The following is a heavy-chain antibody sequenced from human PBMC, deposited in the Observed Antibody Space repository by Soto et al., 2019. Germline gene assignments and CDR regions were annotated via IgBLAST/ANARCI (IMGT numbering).Heavy chain of an antibody. Sequence: PADTVSLPCTVSVLSISRTIHYWCRVRQPPGKELEWIASIHFSGITYYNPSLKSRVTISVDTSNNQFSLKLSSVTAADTAVYYCARNGPNHSPFDYWGQGALVTVS. CDR3: ARNGPNHSPFDY. CDR1: VLSISRTIHY. V-gene: IGHV4-39*01. J-gene: IGHJ4*02. D-gene: IGHD2-8*01. CDR2: IHFSGIT.